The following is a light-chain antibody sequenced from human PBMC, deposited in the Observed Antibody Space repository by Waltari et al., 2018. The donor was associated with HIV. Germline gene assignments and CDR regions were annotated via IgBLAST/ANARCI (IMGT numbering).Light chain of an antibody. Sequence: QSVLTQPPSASGTPGQRVTITCSGSSSYHGRNTLHWYQHLPGTAPKLLIYTYNQRPSGVPDRFSGSRSGTTASLAISGLQSEDEADYYCASWDDSLNGYVFGPGTKVTVL. J-gene: IGLJ1*01. V-gene: IGLV1-44*01. CDR2: TYN. CDR3: ASWDDSLNGYV. CDR1: SSYHGRNT.